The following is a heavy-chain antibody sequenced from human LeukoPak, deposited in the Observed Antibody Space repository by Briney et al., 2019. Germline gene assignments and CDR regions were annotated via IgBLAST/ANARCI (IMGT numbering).Heavy chain of an antibody. D-gene: IGHD2-21*02. J-gene: IGHJ4*02. CDR2: MYTGGGR. Sequence: GGSLRLSCAASGFSVSSYYMSWVRQPPGKGLEWVSVMYTGGGRYYGDSVKGRFTITRDNSKNTVFLQMNSLRVEDTALYYCTRGQSYCGADCYSDWGQGTLVTVSS. V-gene: IGHV3-66*01. CDR3: TRGQSYCGADCYSD. CDR1: GFSVSSYY.